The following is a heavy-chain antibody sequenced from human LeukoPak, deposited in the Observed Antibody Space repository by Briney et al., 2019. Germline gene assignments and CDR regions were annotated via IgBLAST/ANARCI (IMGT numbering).Heavy chain of an antibody. CDR1: GGSISSYY. D-gene: IGHD3-10*01. CDR3: ARLRYYGSGSYGYMDV. J-gene: IGHJ6*03. Sequence: SETLSLTCTVSGGSISSYYWSWIRQPQGKGLEWIGYIYMSESTNSNPSLKSRVAISVDTSKNQFSLRLSSVTAADTAVYYCARLRYYGSGSYGYMDVWGKETTVTVSS. CDR2: IYMSEST. V-gene: IGHV4-4*09.